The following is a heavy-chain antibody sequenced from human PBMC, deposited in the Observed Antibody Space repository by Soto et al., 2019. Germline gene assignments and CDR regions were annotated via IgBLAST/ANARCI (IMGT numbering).Heavy chain of an antibody. V-gene: IGHV1-8*01. Sequence: QVRVVQSGAEVKKPGASVKVSCKTSGYTFADYDINWVRQAPGQGLEWMGWVSPHHDNAGYAQQFDGRVTVTSDTSISTTYMELTNLRSEDTAVYYCAVTTGYWGQGTKVTVSS. CDR1: GYTFADYD. D-gene: IGHD4-17*01. J-gene: IGHJ4*02. CDR3: AVTTGY. CDR2: VSPHHDNA.